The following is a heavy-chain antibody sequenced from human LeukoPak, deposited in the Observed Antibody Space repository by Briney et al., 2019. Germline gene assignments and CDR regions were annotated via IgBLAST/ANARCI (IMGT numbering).Heavy chain of an antibody. V-gene: IGHV3-49*04. CDR3: TRVELLWFGELLSGNNWFDP. CDR1: GFTFGDYA. Sequence: GGPLRLSCTASGFTFGDYAMSWVRQAPGKGLKWVGFIRRKTYGGTTEYAASVKARFTISRDDSKTIAYLQMNSLKTEDTAVYYCTRVELLWFGELLSGNNWFDPWGQGTLVTVSS. D-gene: IGHD3-10*01. CDR2: IRRKTYGGTT. J-gene: IGHJ5*02.